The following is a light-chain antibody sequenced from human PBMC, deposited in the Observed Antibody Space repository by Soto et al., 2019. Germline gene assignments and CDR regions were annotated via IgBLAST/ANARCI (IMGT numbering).Light chain of an antibody. V-gene: IGKV1-27*01. J-gene: IGKJ3*01. CDR1: QAIGNY. CDR2: AAS. CDR3: QKYNGVPLT. Sequence: DIQVTQFPSSLSASVGDRVTITCRASQAIGNYLAWYQQKSGKVPKLLIYAASTLQSGVPSRFSGSRSGTDFTLTVSSLQPEDVATYYCQKYNGVPLTFGPGTKVDIK.